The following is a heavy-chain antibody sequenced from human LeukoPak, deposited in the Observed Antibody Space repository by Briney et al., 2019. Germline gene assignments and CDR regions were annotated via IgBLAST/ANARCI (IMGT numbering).Heavy chain of an antibody. V-gene: IGHV1-8*02. J-gene: IGHJ4*02. CDR3: ARGGSFGLKANLDS. CDR2: MSPYGGNT. D-gene: IGHD3/OR15-3a*01. CDR1: GYTFTSYG. Sequence: ASVKVSCKASGYTFTSYGISWARQATGQGLEWMGWMSPYGGNTRYAQKFQARITMTRNTSASTAYMELSSLTSEDTAVYYCARGGSFGLKANLDSWGQGTLVTVSS.